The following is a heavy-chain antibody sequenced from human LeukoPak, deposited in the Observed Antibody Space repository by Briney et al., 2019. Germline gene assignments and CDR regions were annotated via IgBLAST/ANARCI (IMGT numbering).Heavy chain of an antibody. J-gene: IGHJ4*02. CDR1: GFTFSTYW. V-gene: IGHV3-7*01. CDR2: IKQDGSEK. D-gene: IGHD6-13*01. CDR3: TREAAAGIDY. Sequence: GGTLRLSCAASGFTFSTYWMSWVRQAPGKGLEWVANIKQDGSEKYYLNSVKGRFTISRDNAKHALYLQMNRLRAEDTAVYFCTREAAAGIDYWGQGTLVTVSS.